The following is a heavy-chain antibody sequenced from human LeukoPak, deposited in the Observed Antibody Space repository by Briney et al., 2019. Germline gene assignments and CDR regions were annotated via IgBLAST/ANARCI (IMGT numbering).Heavy chain of an antibody. CDR3: AKGFRTTVVTPFDY. V-gene: IGHV3-30*18. CDR1: GFTFSSYG. D-gene: IGHD4-23*01. CDR2: ISYDGSNK. J-gene: IGHJ4*02. Sequence: GRSLRLSCAASGFTFSSYGMHWVRQAPGKGLEWVAVISYDGSNKYYADSVKGRFTISRDNSKNTLYLQMNNLRAEDTAVYYCAKGFRTTVVTPFDYWGQGTLVTVSS.